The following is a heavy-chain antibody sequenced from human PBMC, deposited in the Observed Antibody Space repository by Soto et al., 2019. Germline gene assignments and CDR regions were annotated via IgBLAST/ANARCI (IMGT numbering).Heavy chain of an antibody. D-gene: IGHD5-18*01. CDR1: GYTFTGDC. CDR2: INPSGGST. Sequence: SLKCDCNAAGYTFTGDCMHCLQQNTGQGLEWMGIINPSGGSTSYAQKFQGRVTMTRDTSTSTVYMELSSLRSEDTAVYYCASLPRLVDTAMANYYYYGMDVWGQGTTVTVSS. V-gene: IGHV1-46*01. CDR3: ASLPRLVDTAMANYYYYGMDV. J-gene: IGHJ6*02.